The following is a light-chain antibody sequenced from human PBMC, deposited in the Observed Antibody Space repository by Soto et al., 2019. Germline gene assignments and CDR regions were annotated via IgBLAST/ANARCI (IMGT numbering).Light chain of an antibody. CDR2: NVS. V-gene: IGLV2-14*01. CDR1: SSDVGGYNS. J-gene: IGLJ1*01. Sequence: QSVLTQPASVSGSPGQSITISCTGTSSDVGGYNSVSWYQQHPGKAPKLMIYNVSNRPSGDSNRFSGSKSGNTASLTISGLQAEDEADYYCSSYTSSSTYVFGTGTKLTVL. CDR3: SSYTSSSTYV.